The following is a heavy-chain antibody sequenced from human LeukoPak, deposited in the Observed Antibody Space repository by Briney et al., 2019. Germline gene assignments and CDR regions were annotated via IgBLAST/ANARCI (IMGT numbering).Heavy chain of an antibody. CDR2: IKQDGSEK. J-gene: IGHJ6*04. D-gene: IGHD1-26*01. V-gene: IGHV3-7*01. CDR3: ARDQEWELMPLDV. CDR1: GFTFSSYW. Sequence: GGSLRLSCAASGFTFSSYWMSWVRQAPGKGLEWVANIKQDGSEKYYVDSVKGRFTISRDNAKSSLYLQMNSLRAEDTAVYYRARDQEWELMPLDVWGKGTTVTVSS.